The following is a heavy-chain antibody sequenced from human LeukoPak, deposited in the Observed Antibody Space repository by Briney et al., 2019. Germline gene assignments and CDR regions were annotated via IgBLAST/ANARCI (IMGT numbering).Heavy chain of an antibody. CDR1: GYTFTSYY. CDR3: AIAAAGALGAFDI. J-gene: IGHJ3*02. CDR2: INPSGGST. Sequence: GASVKVSCKASGYTFTSYYMHWVRQAPGQGLEWMGIINPSGGSTSYAQKFQGRVTMTRDTSTSTVYMGLSSLRSEDTAVYYCAIAAAGALGAFDIWGQGTMVTVSS. V-gene: IGHV1-46*03. D-gene: IGHD6-13*01.